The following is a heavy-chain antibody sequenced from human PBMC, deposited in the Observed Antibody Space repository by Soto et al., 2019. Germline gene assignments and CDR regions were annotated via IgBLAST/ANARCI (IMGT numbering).Heavy chain of an antibody. V-gene: IGHV4-59*01. CDR2: IYYSGST. Sequence: SETLSLTCTVSGGSISSYYWSWIRQPPGKGLEWIGYIYYSGSTNYNPSLKSRVTISVDTSKNQFSLKLSSVTAADTAVYYCARGDMNYYYYYMDVWGKGTTVTVSS. J-gene: IGHJ6*03. CDR1: GGSISSYY. CDR3: ARGDMNYYYYYMDV.